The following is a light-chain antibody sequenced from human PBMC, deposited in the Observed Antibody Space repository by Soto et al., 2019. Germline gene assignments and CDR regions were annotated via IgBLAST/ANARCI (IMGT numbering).Light chain of an antibody. CDR2: KAS. CDR3: QQYNSFLLT. V-gene: IGKV1-5*03. CDR1: QSISNR. J-gene: IGKJ4*01. Sequence: DIQITQSPSTLSASVGDRVTITCRASQSISNRLAWYQHKPGKAPKLLIYKASSLASGVPSRFRGSGAGSGCTLTISSLQPDDVETDTCQQYNSFLLTFGGGTKVDIK.